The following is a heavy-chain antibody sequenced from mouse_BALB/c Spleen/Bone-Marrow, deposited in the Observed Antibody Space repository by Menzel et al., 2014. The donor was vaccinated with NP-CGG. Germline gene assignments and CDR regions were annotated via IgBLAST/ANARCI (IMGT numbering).Heavy chain of an antibody. CDR1: GFSFNSYG. J-gene: IGHJ3*01. D-gene: IGHD2-4*01. CDR2: ISGGGSYA. V-gene: IGHV5-9-2*01. Sequence: EVMLVESGGGLVKSGGSLKLSCAASGFSFNSYGMSWVRQTPEKRLEWVATISGGGSYAFYPDSVKGRFTISRDNAKYNLYLQLSSLRSEDTALYYCARHAYYDQTEVSFVYWGQGTLVTVSA. CDR3: ARHAYYDQTEVSFVY.